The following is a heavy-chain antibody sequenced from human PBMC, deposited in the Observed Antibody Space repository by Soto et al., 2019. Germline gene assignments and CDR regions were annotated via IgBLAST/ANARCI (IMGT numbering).Heavy chain of an antibody. D-gene: IGHD2-15*01. J-gene: IGHJ6*03. CDR1: GGSFSGYY. Sequence: SETLSLTCAVYGGSFSGYYWSWIRQPPGKGLEWIGEINHSGGTNYNPSLKSRVTISVDTSKNQFSLKLSSVTAADTAVYYCARVTVGVYYYYYSYMDVWAKGTTVPVS. CDR2: INHSGGT. CDR3: ARVTVGVYYYYYSYMDV. V-gene: IGHV4-34*01.